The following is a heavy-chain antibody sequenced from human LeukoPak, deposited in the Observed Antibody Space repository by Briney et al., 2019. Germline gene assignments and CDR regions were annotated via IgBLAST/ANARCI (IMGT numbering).Heavy chain of an antibody. D-gene: IGHD3-10*01. Sequence: SVKVSCKTSGYTFTNYLITWVRQAPGQGLEWMGWISADNGNTHYTQKLQGRVTMTTDTSTSAAYMELRSLRSDDTAMYYCARTRRYYDSGSYYDYWGQGTLVTVSS. V-gene: IGHV1-18*01. J-gene: IGHJ4*02. CDR1: GYTFTNYL. CDR2: ISADNGNT. CDR3: ARTRRYYDSGSYYDY.